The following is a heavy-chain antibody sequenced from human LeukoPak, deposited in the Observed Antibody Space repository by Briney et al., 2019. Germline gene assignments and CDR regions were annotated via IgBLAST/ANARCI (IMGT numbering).Heavy chain of an antibody. J-gene: IGHJ2*01. V-gene: IGHV3-53*01. CDR2: IYSGGST. CDR3: AREFYQLLYQDWYFDL. Sequence: GGSLRLSCAASGFTVSSNYMSWVRQAPGKGLEWVSVIYSGGSTYYADSVKGRFTISRDNSKNTLYLQMNSLRAEDTAVYYCAREFYQLLYQDWYFDLWGRGTLVTVSS. D-gene: IGHD2-2*02. CDR1: GFTVSSNY.